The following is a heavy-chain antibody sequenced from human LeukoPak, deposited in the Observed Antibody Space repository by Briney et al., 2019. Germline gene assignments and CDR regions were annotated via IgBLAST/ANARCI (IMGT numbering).Heavy chain of an antibody. D-gene: IGHD2-15*01. J-gene: IGHJ4*02. V-gene: IGHV3-23*01. Sequence: PGGSLRLSCAASGFTFSSYAMSWVRQAPGKGLEWASAISGSGGSTYYADSVKGRFTISRDNSKNTLYLQMNSLRAEDTAVYYCAKVSSAYCSGGSCYADYWGQGSLVTVSS. CDR3: AKVSSAYCSGGSCYADY. CDR1: GFTFSSYA. CDR2: ISGSGGST.